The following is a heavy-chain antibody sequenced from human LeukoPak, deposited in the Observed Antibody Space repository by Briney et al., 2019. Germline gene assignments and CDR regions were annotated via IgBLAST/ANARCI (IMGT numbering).Heavy chain of an antibody. D-gene: IGHD1-26*01. CDR2: IYYSGST. CDR1: GGSISSSSYY. V-gene: IGHV4-39*01. CDR3: ARQGMGATYY. J-gene: IGHJ4*02. Sequence: SETLSLTCTVSGGSISSSSYYWGWIRQPPGKGLEWIGSIYYSGSTYYNPSLKSRVTISVDTSKNQFSLKLSSVTAADTAVYYCARQGMGATYYWGQGTLVTV.